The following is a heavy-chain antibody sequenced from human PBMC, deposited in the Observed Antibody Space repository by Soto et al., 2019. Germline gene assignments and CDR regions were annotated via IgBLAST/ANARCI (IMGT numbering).Heavy chain of an antibody. V-gene: IGHV1-18*04. Sequence: ASVKVSCKASGYTFTSYGISWVRQAPGQGLEWMGWISAYNGNTNYAQKLQGRVTMTTDTSTSTAYMELRSLRSDDTAVYYCARDLHSGSYSDAFDIWGQGTMVTVSS. D-gene: IGHD1-26*01. CDR2: ISAYNGNT. J-gene: IGHJ3*02. CDR3: ARDLHSGSYSDAFDI. CDR1: GYTFTSYG.